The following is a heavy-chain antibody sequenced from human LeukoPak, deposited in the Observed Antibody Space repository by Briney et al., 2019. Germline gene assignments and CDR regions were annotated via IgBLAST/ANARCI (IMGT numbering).Heavy chain of an antibody. J-gene: IGHJ3*02. Sequence: ASVKVSFKASGYTFTSYDINWVRQATGQGLEWMGWINPNSGNTGYAQKFQGRVTMTRNTSISTAYMELSSLRSEDTAVYYCARASTLEPRIVGASGAFDIWGQGTMVTVSS. CDR2: INPNSGNT. D-gene: IGHD1-26*01. CDR1: GYTFTSYD. V-gene: IGHV1-8*01. CDR3: ARASTLEPRIVGASGAFDI.